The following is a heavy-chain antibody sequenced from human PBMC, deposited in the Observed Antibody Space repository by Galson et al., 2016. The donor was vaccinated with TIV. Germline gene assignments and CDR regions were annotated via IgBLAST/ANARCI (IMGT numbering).Heavy chain of an antibody. CDR3: ARGWPSVFGVIMTLDY. D-gene: IGHD3-3*01. J-gene: IGHJ4*02. Sequence: CAISGDSVSSTSAAWNWIRQSPSRGLEWLGRTYYRSTWYNDYAASLKRRITINPDTSKNQFSLQLTSVTPEDAAVYYCARGWPSVFGVIMTLDYWGQGTRVTVSS. CDR1: GDSVSSTSAA. CDR2: TYYRSTWYN. V-gene: IGHV6-1*01.